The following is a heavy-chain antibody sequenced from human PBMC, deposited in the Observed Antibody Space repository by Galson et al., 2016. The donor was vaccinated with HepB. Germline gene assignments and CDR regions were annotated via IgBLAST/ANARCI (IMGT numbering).Heavy chain of an antibody. J-gene: IGHJ6*02. V-gene: IGHV3-49*04. CDR2: IRSHAYGGTI. D-gene: IGHD1-1*01. Sequence: SLRLSCAASGFTFGDYALSWVRQAPGTALVWVGFIRSHAYGGTIDYAASVKGRFTISRDDSKSIAYLQMNSLKTEDTAVYYCGTTIYYYYGMDVWGQGTTVTVSS. CDR3: GTTIYYYYGMDV. CDR1: GFTFGDYA.